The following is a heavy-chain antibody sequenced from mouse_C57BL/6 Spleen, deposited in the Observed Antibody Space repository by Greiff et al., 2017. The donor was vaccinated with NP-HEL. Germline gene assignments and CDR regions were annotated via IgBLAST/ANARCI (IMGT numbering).Heavy chain of an antibody. D-gene: IGHD2-4*01. Sequence: EVKLMESGGDLVKPGGSLKLSCAASGFTFSSYGMSWVRQTPDKRLEWVATISSGGSYTYYPDSVKGRFTISRDNAKNTLYLQMSSLKSEDTAMYYCARHDYYDYDGWFAYWGQGTLVTVSA. CDR2: ISSGGSYT. CDR1: GFTFSSYG. J-gene: IGHJ3*01. CDR3: ARHDYYDYDGWFAY. V-gene: IGHV5-6*01.